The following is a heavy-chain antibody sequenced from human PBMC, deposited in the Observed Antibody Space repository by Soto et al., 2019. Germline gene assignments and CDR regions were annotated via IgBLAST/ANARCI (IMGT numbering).Heavy chain of an antibody. CDR2: INAGNGNT. CDR3: ARVPHVGYYYMDV. CDR1: GYTFTSYA. Sequence: GASVKVSCKASGYTFTSYAMHWVRQAPGQRLERMGRINAGNGNTKYSQKFQGRVTITRDTSASTAYMELSSLRSEDTAVYYCARVPHVGYYYMDVWGKGTTVTVSS. D-gene: IGHD2-15*01. V-gene: IGHV1-3*01. J-gene: IGHJ6*03.